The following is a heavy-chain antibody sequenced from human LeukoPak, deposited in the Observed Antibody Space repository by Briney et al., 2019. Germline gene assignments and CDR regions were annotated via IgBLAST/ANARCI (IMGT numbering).Heavy chain of an antibody. J-gene: IGHJ4*02. CDR2: IRYDGSNK. D-gene: IGHD2-2*01. V-gene: IGHV3-30*02. CDR3: ARDGLYCRSSGCYESFDY. CDR1: GFTFSSYG. Sequence: PGGSLRLSCAASGFTFSSYGMHWVRQAPGKGLEWVAFIRYDGSNKYYADSVKGRFTISRDNSKNSLYLQMNTLRAEDTAVYYCARDGLYCRSSGCYESFDYWGQGALVTVSS.